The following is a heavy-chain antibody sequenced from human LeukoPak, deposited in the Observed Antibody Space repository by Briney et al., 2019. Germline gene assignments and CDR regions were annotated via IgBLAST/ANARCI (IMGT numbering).Heavy chain of an antibody. CDR3: ARGEMTKVRGVITWFDP. Sequence: GASLKVSCKASGYTFTSYDINWVRQATGQGLEWMGWMNPNSGNTGYAQKFQGRVTMTRNTSISTAYMELSSLRSEDTAVYYCARGEMTKVRGVITWFDPWGQGTLVTVSS. CDR2: MNPNSGNT. CDR1: GYTFTSYD. D-gene: IGHD3-10*01. J-gene: IGHJ5*02. V-gene: IGHV1-8*01.